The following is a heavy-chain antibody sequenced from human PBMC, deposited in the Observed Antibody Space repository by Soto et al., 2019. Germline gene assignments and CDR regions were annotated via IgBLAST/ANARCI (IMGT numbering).Heavy chain of an antibody. J-gene: IGHJ5*02. Sequence: GESLKISCAASGFTFSSYAMSWVRQAPGKGLEWVSAISGSGGSTYYADSVKGRFTISRDNSKNTLYLQMNSLRAEDTAVYYCAKVDSYGYGGGWFDPWGQGTLVTVSS. V-gene: IGHV3-23*01. CDR2: ISGSGGST. D-gene: IGHD5-18*01. CDR1: GFTFSSYA. CDR3: AKVDSYGYGGGWFDP.